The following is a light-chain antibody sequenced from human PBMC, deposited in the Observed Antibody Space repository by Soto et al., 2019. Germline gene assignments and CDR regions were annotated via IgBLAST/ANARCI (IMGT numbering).Light chain of an antibody. CDR1: SSDVGGYNY. Sequence: SVLTQPASVSGFPGQSIPIFCTGTSSDVGGYNYVSWYQQHPGKAPKLMIYDVSNRPSGVSNRFSGSKSGNTASLTISGLQAGDEADYYCSSYTSSSTLVVFGGGTQLTVL. V-gene: IGLV2-14*01. CDR2: DVS. J-gene: IGLJ2*01. CDR3: SSYTSSSTLVV.